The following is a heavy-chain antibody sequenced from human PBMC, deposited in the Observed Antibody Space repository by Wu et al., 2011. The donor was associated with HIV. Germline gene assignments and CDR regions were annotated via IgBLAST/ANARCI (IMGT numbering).Heavy chain of an antibody. D-gene: IGHD2-21*01. CDR2: IIPIFGTA. Sequence: QVQLVQSGGEVKKPGALVKVSCKASGYIFTNYGINWVRQAPGQGLEWMGGIIPIFGTAKYAQKFQGRVTITADKSTSTAYMELSSLTSEDTAVYYCARDLGGDEDYWGQGTLVTVSA. J-gene: IGHJ4*02. CDR1: GYIFTNYG. V-gene: IGHV1-69*06. CDR3: ARDLGGDEDY.